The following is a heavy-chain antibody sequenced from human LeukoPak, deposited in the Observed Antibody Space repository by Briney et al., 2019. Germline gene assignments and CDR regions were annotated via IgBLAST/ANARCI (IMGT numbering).Heavy chain of an antibody. V-gene: IGHV3-9*03. Sequence: GRSLRLSCAPSGFTFDDYAMHWVRQAPGKGLEWVSGISWNSGSIGYADSVKGRFTISRDNAKNSLYLQMDSLRAEDMALYYCAKTAAAANAFDIWGQGTMVTVSS. CDR2: ISWNSGSI. CDR3: AKTAAAANAFDI. CDR1: GFTFDDYA. J-gene: IGHJ3*02. D-gene: IGHD6-13*01.